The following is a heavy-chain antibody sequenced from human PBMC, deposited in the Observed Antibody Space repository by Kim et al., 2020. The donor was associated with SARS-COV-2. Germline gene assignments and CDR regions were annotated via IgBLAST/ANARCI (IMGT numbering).Heavy chain of an antibody. Sequence: GGSLRLSCTASGFTFSNFAMNWVRQAPGKGLEWVSAISGNAATTYYRDSVKGRFAISRDNSKNTVYLQMSSLRAEDTAVYYCAKDRGGDIDGWCKG. CDR2: ISGNAATT. CDR3: AKDRGGDIDG. D-gene: IGHD2-15*01. CDR1: GFTFSNFA. J-gene: IGHJ6*03. V-gene: IGHV3-23*01.